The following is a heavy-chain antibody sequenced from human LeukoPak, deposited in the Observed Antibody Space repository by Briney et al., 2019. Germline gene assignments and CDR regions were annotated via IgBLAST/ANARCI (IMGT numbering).Heavy chain of an antibody. CDR3: AKGRSSGWPFDY. J-gene: IGHJ4*02. Sequence: GGSLRLSCAASGFTFSSYSMNWVRQAPGKGLEWVSAISGSGGSTYYADSVKGRFTISRDNSKNTLYLQMNSLRAEDTAVYYCAKGRSSGWPFDYWGQGTLVTVSS. V-gene: IGHV3-23*01. CDR1: GFTFSSYS. D-gene: IGHD6-19*01. CDR2: ISGSGGST.